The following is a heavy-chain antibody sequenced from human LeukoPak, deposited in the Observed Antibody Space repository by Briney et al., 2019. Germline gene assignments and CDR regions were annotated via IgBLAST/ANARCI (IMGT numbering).Heavy chain of an antibody. CDR3: ARHHRIAVANDAFDI. Sequence: PSETLSLTCTVSGYSISSTYYGGWIRQPPGKGLEWIATISHSGSTYYNPSLRSRVTISVDTSKNQFSLKLSSVTAADTAVYYCARHHRIAVANDAFDIWGQGTMVTVSS. CDR2: ISHSGST. D-gene: IGHD6-19*01. J-gene: IGHJ3*02. CDR1: GYSISSTYY. V-gene: IGHV4-38-2*02.